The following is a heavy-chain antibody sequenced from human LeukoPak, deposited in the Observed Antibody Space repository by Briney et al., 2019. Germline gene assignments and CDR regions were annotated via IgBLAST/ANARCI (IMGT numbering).Heavy chain of an antibody. Sequence: ASVKVSCQDSGYTLPNYGISWVRPAPGQGLEWMGWISAYNRNTNYAQKLQGRATMTTDTSTSTAYMELRSLRSDDSAVYYCARARDNSGYNYVWYLDLWGRGTLVTVSS. J-gene: IGHJ2*01. CDR1: GYTLPNYG. D-gene: IGHD3-22*01. V-gene: IGHV1-18*01. CDR2: ISAYNRNT. CDR3: ARARDNSGYNYVWYLDL.